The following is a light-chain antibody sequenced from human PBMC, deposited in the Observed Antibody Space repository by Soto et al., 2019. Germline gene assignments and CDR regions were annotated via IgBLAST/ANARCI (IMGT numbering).Light chain of an antibody. J-gene: IGKJ2*01. CDR3: QHYNSFPYT. CDR2: KAS. Sequence: DIQMTQSPSTLSASVGDRVTITCRASESISLWLAWFQQKPGKAPKLLIYKASTLASRVPSRFSGSGSGTEFTLTIRSLQPDDFAIYYCQHYNSFPYTFGQGTKVDI. V-gene: IGKV1-5*03. CDR1: ESISLW.